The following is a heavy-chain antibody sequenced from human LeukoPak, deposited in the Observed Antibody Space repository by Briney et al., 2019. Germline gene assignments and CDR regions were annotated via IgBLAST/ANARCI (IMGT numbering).Heavy chain of an antibody. CDR2: VNSDGTST. V-gene: IGHV3-74*01. CDR3: TGDAAAARFPKNWFDP. CDR1: GFTFSTYW. Sequence: GGSLRLSCAASGFTFSTYWMHWVRQAPGEGLVWVSRVNSDGTSTTYADSVKGRFTISRDNAKNTLYLQMNSLRADDTAVYYCTGDAAAARFPKNWFDPWGQGTLVTVSS. J-gene: IGHJ5*02. D-gene: IGHD6-6*01.